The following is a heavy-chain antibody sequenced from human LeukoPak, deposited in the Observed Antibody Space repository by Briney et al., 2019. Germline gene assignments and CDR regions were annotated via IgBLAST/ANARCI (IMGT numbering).Heavy chain of an antibody. Sequence: PGGSLRLSCAASGFTFNNYAMSWVRQAPGKGLEWIGEINHSGSTNYNPSLKSRVTISVDTSKNQFSLKLGSMTAADTAVYYCARPLQRTYYYDSSGYYGYWGQGTLVTVSS. CDR2: INHSGST. J-gene: IGHJ4*02. V-gene: IGHV4-34*01. CDR3: ARPLQRTYYYDSSGYYGY. CDR1: GFTFNNYA. D-gene: IGHD3-22*01.